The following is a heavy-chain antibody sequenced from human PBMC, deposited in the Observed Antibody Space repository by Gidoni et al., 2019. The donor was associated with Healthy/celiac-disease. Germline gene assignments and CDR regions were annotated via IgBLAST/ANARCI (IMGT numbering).Heavy chain of an antibody. V-gene: IGHV3-7*01. CDR3: ARGWLLDF. Sequence: EVELVEAGGDLVQPGGSLRLSCTASGFAFSTYWMTWVCQAPGKGLEWVANIKRDGREKYYADSVKGRFTISRDNAKNSLYLQMNSLRVEDTAIYYCARGWLLDFWGQGNLVTVSS. CDR1: GFAFSTYW. D-gene: IGHD3-22*01. CDR2: IKRDGREK. J-gene: IGHJ4*02.